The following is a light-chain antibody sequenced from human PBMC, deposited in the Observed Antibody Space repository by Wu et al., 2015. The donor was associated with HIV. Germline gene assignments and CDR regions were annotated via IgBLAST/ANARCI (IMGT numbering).Light chain of an antibody. J-gene: IGKJ3*01. CDR2: AAS. V-gene: IGKV1-33*01. Sequence: DIQMTQSPSSRSASVGDRVIITCRASQSINTYLNWYQQKPGKAPKLLISAASDLQSGVPSRFSGSGFGTDFTLTISSLQPEDIATYYCQQHDNLPLTFGPGTKVNI. CDR3: QQHDNLPLT. CDR1: QSINTY.